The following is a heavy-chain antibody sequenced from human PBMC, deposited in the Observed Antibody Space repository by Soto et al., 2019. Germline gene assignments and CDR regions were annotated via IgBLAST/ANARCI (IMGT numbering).Heavy chain of an antibody. Sequence: XESLKIYCKGSGYSFTSYWISWVRQMPGKGLEWMGRIDPSDSYTNYSPSFQGHVTISADKSISTAYLQWSSLKASDTAMYYCASSRIAAYYYYGMDVWGQGTTVTVSS. V-gene: IGHV5-10-1*01. D-gene: IGHD6-13*01. J-gene: IGHJ6*02. CDR2: IDPSDSYT. CDR1: GYSFTSYW. CDR3: ASSRIAAYYYYGMDV.